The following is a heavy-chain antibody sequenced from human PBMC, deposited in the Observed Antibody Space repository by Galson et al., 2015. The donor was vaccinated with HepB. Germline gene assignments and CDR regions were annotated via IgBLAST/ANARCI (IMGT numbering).Heavy chain of an antibody. Sequence: SVKVSCKASGGTFSSYAISWVRQAPGQGLEWMGGIIPIFGTANYAQKFQGRVTITADESTSTAYMELSSLRSEDTAVYYCARGPHRDIVVVPAANYYYYYGMDVWGQGTTVTVSS. CDR2: IIPIFGTA. D-gene: IGHD2-2*01. J-gene: IGHJ6*02. V-gene: IGHV1-69*13. CDR1: GGTFSSYA. CDR3: ARGPHRDIVVVPAANYYYYYGMDV.